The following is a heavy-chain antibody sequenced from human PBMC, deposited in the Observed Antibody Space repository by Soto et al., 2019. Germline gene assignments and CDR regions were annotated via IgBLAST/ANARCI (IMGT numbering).Heavy chain of an antibody. CDR3: ATSYCGGNCYSNLPLDSYYYGMDV. CDR2: ISAYNGNI. J-gene: IGHJ6*02. CDR1: GYTFTNYG. V-gene: IGHV1-18*01. Sequence: QVQLVQSGAEVKKPGASVKVSCKASGYTFTNYGISWVRQAPGQGLEWMGWISAYNGNINYAQKLQGRVTMTTDTSPTTPYMDLRGLRSADTAMYYCATSYCGGNCYSNLPLDSYYYGMDVWGQGTTVTVS. D-gene: IGHD2-21*02.